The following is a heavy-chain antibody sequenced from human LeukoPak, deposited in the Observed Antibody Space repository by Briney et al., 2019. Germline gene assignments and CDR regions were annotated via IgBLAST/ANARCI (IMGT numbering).Heavy chain of an antibody. CDR2: INPNSGGT. CDR3: ARDGTTGYSSSWTPDYYYYYMDV. CDR1: GYTFTGYY. D-gene: IGHD6-13*01. J-gene: IGHJ6*03. V-gene: IGHV1-2*02. Sequence: ASVKVSCKASGYTFTGYYMHWVRQAPGQGLEWMGWINPNSGGTNYAQKFQGRVTMTRDTSISTAYMELSRLRSDDTAVYYCARDGTTGYSSSWTPDYYYYYMDVWGKGTTVTISS.